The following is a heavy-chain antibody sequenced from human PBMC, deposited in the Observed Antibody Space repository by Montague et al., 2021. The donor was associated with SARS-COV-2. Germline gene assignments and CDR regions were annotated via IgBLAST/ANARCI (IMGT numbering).Heavy chain of an antibody. V-gene: IGHV4-4*07. CDR1: GDSFTNHY. CDR3: ARDRFDLGAGRQGAIDF. CDR2: MHFTGKT. J-gene: IGHJ4*01. Sequence: SETLSLTCSVSGDSFTNHYWSWIRQPSGKGLEWIGRMHFTGKTTFSPFFSSRLTMSADTSKNQFSPKLTSVTAADTAIYFCARDRFDLGAGRQGAIDFWGQGTLVTVSS. D-gene: IGHD3-10*01.